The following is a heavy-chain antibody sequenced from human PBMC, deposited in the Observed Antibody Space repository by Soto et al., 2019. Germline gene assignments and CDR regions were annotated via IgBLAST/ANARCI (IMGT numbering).Heavy chain of an antibody. CDR3: APLSVSLSCPYGIHV. J-gene: IGHJ6*02. CDR2: MFYSGLT. D-gene: IGHD3-16*01. V-gene: IGHV4-39*01. Sequence: PSETLSLTCSVSGYSVSSSDYYWAWIRQPPGKGLEWIGSMFYSGLTYYNPSLKSRVTLSVDTSKNQFSVRLNSVTAAVTAVYYCAPLSVSLSCPYGIHVWGDVTTVTVS. CDR1: GYSVSSSDYY.